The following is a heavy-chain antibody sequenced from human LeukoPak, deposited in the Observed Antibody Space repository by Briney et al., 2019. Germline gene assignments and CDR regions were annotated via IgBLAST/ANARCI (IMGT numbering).Heavy chain of an antibody. Sequence: AASVKVSSTVSGYTFTVYYMHWVRQAPGQGLEWMGWGNTNTGNPTYAQGLTGRVVFSLYTSVRTASLHISSLKPEDTAVYYCARELLRLQLLKGIIGPFDYWGQGTLVTVSS. CDR2: GNTNTGNP. V-gene: IGHV7-4-1*02. J-gene: IGHJ4*02. CDR1: GYTFTVYY. D-gene: IGHD2-2*01. CDR3: ARELLRLQLLKGIIGPFDY.